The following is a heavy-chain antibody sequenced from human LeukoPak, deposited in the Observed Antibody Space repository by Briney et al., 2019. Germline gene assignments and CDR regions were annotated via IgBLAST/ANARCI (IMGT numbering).Heavy chain of an antibody. V-gene: IGHV3-30*04. Sequence: PGGSLRLSCAAPGFTFSRYGMHWFRQAPGKGLEWVTAISYDGSNKYYADSVKGRFTISRDNSKNTLYLQMNSLRAEDTAVYYCAKGLYGSGSYYTLFDYWGQGTLVTVSS. CDR2: ISYDGSNK. D-gene: IGHD3-10*01. CDR3: AKGLYGSGSYYTLFDY. J-gene: IGHJ4*02. CDR1: GFTFSRYG.